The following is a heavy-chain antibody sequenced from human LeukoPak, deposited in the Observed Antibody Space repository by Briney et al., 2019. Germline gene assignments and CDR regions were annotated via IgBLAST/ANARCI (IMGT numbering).Heavy chain of an antibody. V-gene: IGHV1-18*01. Sequence: GASVKVSCKASGYTFTSYGISWVRQAPGQGLEWMGWISAYNGNTNYAQKLQGRVTMTTDTSTSTAYMELRSLRSDDTAVYYCARAGVNVLRYFDWLFPLDYWGQGTLVTVSS. CDR3: ARAGVNVLRYFDWLFPLDY. CDR1: GYTFTSYG. CDR2: ISAYNGNT. D-gene: IGHD3-9*01. J-gene: IGHJ4*02.